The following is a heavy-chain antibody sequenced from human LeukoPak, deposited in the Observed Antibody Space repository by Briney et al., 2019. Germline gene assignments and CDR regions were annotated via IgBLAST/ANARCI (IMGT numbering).Heavy chain of an antibody. CDR1: GFTFDDYG. Sequence: PGGSLRLSCAASGFTFDDYGMSWVRQAPGKGLEWVSAISGSGGSTYYADSVKGRFTISRDNSKNTLYLQMNSLRAEDTAVYYCAKDSLPYYYDSSGYCFDYWGQGTLVTVSS. CDR3: AKDSLPYYYDSSGYCFDY. D-gene: IGHD3-22*01. V-gene: IGHV3-23*01. CDR2: ISGSGGST. J-gene: IGHJ4*02.